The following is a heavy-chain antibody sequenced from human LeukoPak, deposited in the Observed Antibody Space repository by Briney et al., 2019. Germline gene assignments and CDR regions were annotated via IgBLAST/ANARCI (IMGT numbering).Heavy chain of an antibody. J-gene: IGHJ6*02. CDR3: ARHQPFHYDILTGYPPTDGMDV. D-gene: IGHD3-9*01. CDR1: GGSISSSSYY. CDR2: IYYSGST. Sequence: PSETLSLTCTVSGGSISSSSYYWGWIRQPPGKGLEWIGSIYYSGSTNYNPSLKSRVTISVDTSKNQFSLKLSSVTAADTAVYYCARHQPFHYDILTGYPPTDGMDVWGQGTTVTVSS. V-gene: IGHV4-39*01.